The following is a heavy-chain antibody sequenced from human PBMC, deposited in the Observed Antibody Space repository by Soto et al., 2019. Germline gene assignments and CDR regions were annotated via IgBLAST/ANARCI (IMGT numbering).Heavy chain of an antibody. V-gene: IGHV3-30*18. D-gene: IGHD3-10*01. CDR1: GFTFSSYG. J-gene: IGHJ6*02. Sequence: QVQLVESGGGVVQPGRSLRLSCAASGFTFSSYGMHWVRQAPGKGLEWVAVISYDGSNKYYADSVKGRFTISRDNSKNTLYLQMNSLRAEDTAVYYCAKDLVTMVRGVIITNYYYGMDVWGQGTTVTVSS. CDR2: ISYDGSNK. CDR3: AKDLVTMVRGVIITNYYYGMDV.